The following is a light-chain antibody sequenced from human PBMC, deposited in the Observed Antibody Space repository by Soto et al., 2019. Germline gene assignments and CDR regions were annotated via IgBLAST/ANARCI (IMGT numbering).Light chain of an antibody. CDR3: QQYNSYSK. CDR1: QSISSW. CDR2: DAS. V-gene: IGKV1-5*01. Sequence: DIQMTQSPSTLSASLGDRVTITCRASQSISSWFAWYQQKPGKAPKLLIYDASSLESGVPSRFSGSGSGTEFTLTISSLQPDDFATYYCQQYNSYSKFGQGTKVDIK. J-gene: IGKJ1*01.